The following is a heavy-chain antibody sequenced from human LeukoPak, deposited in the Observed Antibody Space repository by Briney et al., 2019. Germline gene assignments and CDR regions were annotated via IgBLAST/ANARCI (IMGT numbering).Heavy chain of an antibody. Sequence: ASVKVSCKASGYTFTSYDINWVRQATGQGLEWMGWMNPNSGNTGYAQKFQGRVTITADESTSTAYMELSSLRSEDTAVYYCASSDYGDYKFDYWGQGTLVTVSS. J-gene: IGHJ4*02. D-gene: IGHD4-17*01. CDR1: GYTFTSYD. CDR2: MNPNSGNT. V-gene: IGHV1-8*01. CDR3: ASSDYGDYKFDY.